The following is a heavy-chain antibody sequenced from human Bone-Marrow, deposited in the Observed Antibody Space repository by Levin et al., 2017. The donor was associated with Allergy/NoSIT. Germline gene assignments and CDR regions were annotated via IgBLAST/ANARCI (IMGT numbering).Heavy chain of an antibody. Sequence: ASVKVSCKASGYTFTDFAINWVRQAPGRGLEWMGWITTSTGNPRYAQGFTARFVFSLDTSVSTAFLRISSLKADDTAVYYCARDGTRDSRSSPGYWGQGTPVTVSS. D-gene: IGHD6-6*01. CDR1: GYTFTDFA. V-gene: IGHV7-4-1*02. J-gene: IGHJ4*02. CDR2: ITTSTGNP. CDR3: ARDGTRDSRSSPGY.